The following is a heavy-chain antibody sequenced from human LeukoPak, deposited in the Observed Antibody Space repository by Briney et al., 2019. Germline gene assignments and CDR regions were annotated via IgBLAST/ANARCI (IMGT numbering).Heavy chain of an antibody. V-gene: IGHV3-23*01. J-gene: IGHJ4*02. Sequence: PGGSLRLSCVASGFTLSTYGMSWVRQAPGKGLEWVSAISGSGGSTCYADSVKGRFTISRDNSKNTLYLQMNSLRAEDTAVYYCAKQRGYCSSTSCRLFDYWGQGTLVTVSS. D-gene: IGHD2-2*01. CDR3: AKQRGYCSSTSCRLFDY. CDR2: ISGSGGST. CDR1: GFTLSTYG.